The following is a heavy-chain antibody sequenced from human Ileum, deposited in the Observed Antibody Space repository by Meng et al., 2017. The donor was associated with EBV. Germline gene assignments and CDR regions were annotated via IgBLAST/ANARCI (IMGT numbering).Heavy chain of an antibody. D-gene: IGHD3-10*01. Sequence: QVPLQESGPGLVKPSGTRSLTCAVSGDSVSGSDWWSWVRQPPGKGLEWIGEVYHDGATNYHPSLKSRVTISLDKSKNEVNLHLNSLTAADTAVYFCARSSPIVRGLDYWGQGTLVTVSS. V-gene: IGHV4-4*02. CDR2: VYHDGAT. CDR1: GDSVSGSDW. J-gene: IGHJ4*02. CDR3: ARSSPIVRGLDY.